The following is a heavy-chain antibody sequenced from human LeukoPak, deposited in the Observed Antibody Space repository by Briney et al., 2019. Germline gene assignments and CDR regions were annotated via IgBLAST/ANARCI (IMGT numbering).Heavy chain of an antibody. J-gene: IGHJ6*02. V-gene: IGHV4-39*07. CDR1: GGSISSSSYY. CDR3: ARTPLEQWLGYYYYYGMDV. Sequence: PSETLSLTCTVSGGSISSSSYYWSWIRQPPGKGLEWIGEINHSGSTNYNPSLKSRVTISVDTSKNQFSLKLSSVTAADTAVYYCARTPLEQWLGYYYYYGMDVWGQGTTVTVSS. CDR2: INHSGST. D-gene: IGHD6-19*01.